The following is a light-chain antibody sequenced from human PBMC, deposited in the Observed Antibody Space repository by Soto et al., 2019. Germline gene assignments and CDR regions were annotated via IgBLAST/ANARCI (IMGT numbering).Light chain of an antibody. Sequence: DIQMTQSPSSVSAAAGDRVTITCRASPAIDSWLAWYQQRPGKAPKLLIYAASTLESGVPSRFSASGSGTQFTLTISSLQPEDVATYYCQQAHSFPYTCGQGTKLEIK. CDR2: AAS. J-gene: IGKJ2*01. V-gene: IGKV1-12*02. CDR1: PAIDSW. CDR3: QQAHSFPYT.